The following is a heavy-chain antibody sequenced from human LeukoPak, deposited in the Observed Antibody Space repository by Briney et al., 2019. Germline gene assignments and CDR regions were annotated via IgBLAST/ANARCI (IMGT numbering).Heavy chain of an antibody. CDR1: GGTCSSYA. CDR3: ARDALRGYDSSGYYGY. J-gene: IGHJ4*02. Sequence: SVKVSCKASGGTCSSYAISWVRQAPGQGLEWMGRIIPILGIANYAQKFQGRVTITADKSTSTAYMELSSLRSEDTAVYYCARDALRGYDSSGYYGYWGQGTLVTVSS. D-gene: IGHD3-22*01. CDR2: IIPILGIA. V-gene: IGHV1-69*04.